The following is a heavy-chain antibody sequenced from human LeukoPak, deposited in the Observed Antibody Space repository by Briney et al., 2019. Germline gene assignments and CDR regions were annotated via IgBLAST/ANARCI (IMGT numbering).Heavy chain of an antibody. CDR1: GLTINTHG. CDR3: AKDTAIQFLEPAF. D-gene: IGHD3-3*01. V-gene: IGHV3-33*06. Sequence: GGSQRLSCAASGLTINTHGMHWVRQAPGKGLEWLAAIWFDGNVKHYSDAVKGRFTISRDNSLNTLYLQMNSLRVEDTAIYYCAKDTAIQFLEPAFWGQGTLVTVSS. J-gene: IGHJ4*02. CDR2: IWFDGNVK.